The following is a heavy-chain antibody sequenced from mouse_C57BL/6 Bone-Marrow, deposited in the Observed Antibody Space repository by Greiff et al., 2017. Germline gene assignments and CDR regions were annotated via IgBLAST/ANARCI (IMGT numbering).Heavy chain of an antibody. D-gene: IGHD6-5*01. CDR1: GYTFTDYY. V-gene: IGHV1-26*01. J-gene: IGHJ4*01. CDR2: INPNNGGT. Sequence: EVQLQQSGPELVKPGASVKISCKASGYTFTDYYMNWVKQSHGKSLEWIGDINPNNGGTSYNQKFKGKATLTVDKSSSTAYMALRSLTSEDSAVYYCARAYDAMDYWGQGTSVTVSS. CDR3: ARAYDAMDY.